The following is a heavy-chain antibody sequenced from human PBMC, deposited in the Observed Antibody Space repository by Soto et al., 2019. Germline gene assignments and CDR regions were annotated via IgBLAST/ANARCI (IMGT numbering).Heavy chain of an antibody. CDR3: ARVDCSPSNCYKLYYGRDV. J-gene: IGHJ6*02. CDR2: TSYTGNT. CDR1: VGPITSYH. D-gene: IGHD2-2*02. Sequence: SETLSLTCIVSVGPITSYHWSWIRQFPGKGLEWIAYTSYTGNTNYNPSLKSRVTTSMDTSKNQLSLKLTSMTAADTAVYYCARVDCSPSNCYKLYYGRDVWGQGTTVTVSS. V-gene: IGHV4-59*01.